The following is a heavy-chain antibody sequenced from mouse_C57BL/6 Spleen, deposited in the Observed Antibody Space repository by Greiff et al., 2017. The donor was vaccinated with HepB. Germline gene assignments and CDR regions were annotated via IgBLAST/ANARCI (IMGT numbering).Heavy chain of an antibody. CDR2: INPGSGGT. J-gene: IGHJ1*03. CDR1: GYAFTNYL. Sequence: QVQLQQSGAELVRPGTSVKVSCKASGYAFTNYLIEWVKQRPGQGLEWIGVINPGSGGTNYNEKFKGKATLTADKSSSTAYMQLSSLTSEDSAVYFCARWGTGMDWYFDVWGTGTTVTVSS. D-gene: IGHD4-1*01. V-gene: IGHV1-54*01. CDR3: ARWGTGMDWYFDV.